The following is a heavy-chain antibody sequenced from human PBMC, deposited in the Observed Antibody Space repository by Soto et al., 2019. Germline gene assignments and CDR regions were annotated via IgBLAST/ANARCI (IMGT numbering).Heavy chain of an antibody. CDR2: IYPGDSDT. CDR3: ARRLGIAAAGTHDAFDI. CDR1: GYSFTSYW. V-gene: IGHV5-51*01. D-gene: IGHD6-13*01. Sequence: LGESLKISCKGSGYSFTSYWIGWVRQMPGKGLEWMGIIYPGDSDTRYSPSFQGQVTISADKSISTAYLQWSSLKASDTAMYYCARRLGIAAAGTHDAFDIWGQGTMVTVSS. J-gene: IGHJ3*02.